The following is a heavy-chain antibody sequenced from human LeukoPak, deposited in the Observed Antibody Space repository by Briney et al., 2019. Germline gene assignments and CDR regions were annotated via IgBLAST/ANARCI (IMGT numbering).Heavy chain of an antibody. CDR2: IYYSGST. CDR3: AREVLVEMATIFSGWFDP. CDR1: GGSISSSSYY. J-gene: IGHJ5*02. Sequence: PSETLSFTCTVSGGSISSSSYYWGWIRQPPGKGLEWIGSIYYSGSTYYNPSLKSRVTISVDTSKNQFSLKLSSVTAADTAVYYCAREVLVEMATIFSGWFDPWGQGTLVTVSS. V-gene: IGHV4-39*02. D-gene: IGHD5-24*01.